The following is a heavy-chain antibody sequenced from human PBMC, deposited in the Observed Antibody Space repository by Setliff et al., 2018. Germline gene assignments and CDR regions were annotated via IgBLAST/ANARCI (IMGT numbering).Heavy chain of an antibody. Sequence: PSETLSLTCAVSGGSISSGSYYWSWIRQPAGKGLEWVGRVYSSVYSSGITSYSPSLKNRVTISMDTSKNQFSLGLTSVTAADTAVYYCARASAGDESVRHLYYTDVWGRGTTVTVSS. V-gene: IGHV4-61*02. D-gene: IGHD1-1*01. CDR3: ARASAGDESVRHLYYTDV. CDR2: VYSSVYSSGIT. CDR1: GGSISSGSYY. J-gene: IGHJ6*03.